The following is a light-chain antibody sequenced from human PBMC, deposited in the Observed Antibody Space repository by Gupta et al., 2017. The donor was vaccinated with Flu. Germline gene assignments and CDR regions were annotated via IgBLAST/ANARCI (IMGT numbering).Light chain of an antibody. Sequence: PSTPAAAVGDRVTITCRASQSIVIWLAWYQQKPGGAPKLLIDKASSLESGVPSTFSGSGSGTEFTLTIISLQPDDFATYYCHQDDSYPHTFGGGTKVEIK. CDR1: QSIVIW. CDR2: KAS. J-gene: IGKJ4*01. V-gene: IGKV1-5*03. CDR3: HQDDSYPHT.